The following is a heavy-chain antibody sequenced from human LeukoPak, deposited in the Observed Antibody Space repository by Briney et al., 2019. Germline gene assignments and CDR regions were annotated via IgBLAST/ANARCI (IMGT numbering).Heavy chain of an antibody. V-gene: IGHV5-51*01. D-gene: IGHD1-20*01. CDR3: ARAPAGITGWFAGFDY. CDR2: IYPGDFDT. J-gene: IGHJ4*02. CDR1: GYSFTTYW. Sequence: GESLRISCKASGYSFTTYWIGWVRQMPGRGLEWMGMIYPGDFDTKYSPSFQGQVTISADKSISTAYLQWSRLKASDTAMYYCARAPAGITGWFAGFDYWGQGTLVTVSS.